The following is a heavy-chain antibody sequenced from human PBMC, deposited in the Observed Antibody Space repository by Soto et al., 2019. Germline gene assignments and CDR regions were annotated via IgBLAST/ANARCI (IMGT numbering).Heavy chain of an antibody. CDR1: RFTFSNYG. V-gene: IGHV3-30*18. Sequence: GGSLRLSCAASRFTFSNYGMHWVRQTPGKGLEWVPLILYDGSNKYYADSVKGRFTISRDNSKSTLYLQVSSLRREDTAFYYCAKDRNTAMVTGDFDYWGHGTLVTVSS. D-gene: IGHD5-18*01. CDR3: AKDRNTAMVTGDFDY. J-gene: IGHJ4*01. CDR2: ILYDGSNK.